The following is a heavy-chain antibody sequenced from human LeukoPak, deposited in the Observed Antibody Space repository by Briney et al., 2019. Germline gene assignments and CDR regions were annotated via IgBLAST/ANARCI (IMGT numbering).Heavy chain of an antibody. V-gene: IGHV3-23*01. CDR2: ISTRSTYT. CDR1: KFTFSNYV. Sequence: PGGSLRLSCTASKFTFSNYVMTWVRQAPGKGLEWVSDISTRSTYTYYADSVRGRFTISRDDSKNTLYLQMNSLRVDDTAIYYCAPWIVGGFWADYWGQGALVTVSS. J-gene: IGHJ4*02. CDR3: APWIVGGFWADY. D-gene: IGHD1-26*01.